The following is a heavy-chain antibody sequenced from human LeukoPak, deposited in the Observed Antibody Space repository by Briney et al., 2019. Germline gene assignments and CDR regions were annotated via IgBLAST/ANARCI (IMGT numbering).Heavy chain of an antibody. V-gene: IGHV1-18*01. D-gene: IGHD1-26*01. Sequence: ASVKVSCKASGYTLTSYGITWVRQAPGQGLEWMGLINGYNANTNYAQKLQGRVTMTTDTSTSTAYMELRSLRSDDTAVYYCARYSGSYNWYFDLWGRGTLVTVSS. CDR3: ARYSGSYNWYFDL. CDR1: GYTLTSYG. J-gene: IGHJ2*01. CDR2: INGYNANT.